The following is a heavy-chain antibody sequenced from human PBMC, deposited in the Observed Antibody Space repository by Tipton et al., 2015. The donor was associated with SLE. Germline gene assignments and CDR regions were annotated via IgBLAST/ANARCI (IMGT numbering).Heavy chain of an antibody. CDR2: VYYRGTS. CDR3: ARLKPPTSYNWNYGWFDP. CDR1: GGSVSSRDYY. J-gene: IGHJ5*02. V-gene: IGHV4-39*07. Sequence: TLSLTCTVSGGSVSSRDYYWGWIRQPPGKGLEWFGTVYYRGTSYSNPSLKSRATMSVDTSKSQFSLRLNSVTAADTAVYYCARLKPPTSYNWNYGWFDPWGQGTQVIVSS. D-gene: IGHD1-7*01.